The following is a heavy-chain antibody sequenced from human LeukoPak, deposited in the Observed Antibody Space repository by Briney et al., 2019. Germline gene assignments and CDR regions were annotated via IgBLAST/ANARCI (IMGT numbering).Heavy chain of an antibody. Sequence: SETLSLTCTVSGYSISSGYYWGWIRPPPGKGLEWIGSIYHSGSTYYNPSLKSRVTISVDTSKNQFSLKLSSVTAADTAVYYCARVRGGWYVAWFDPWGQGTLVTVSS. V-gene: IGHV4-38-2*02. CDR1: GYSISSGYY. CDR2: IYHSGST. CDR3: ARVRGGWYVAWFDP. J-gene: IGHJ5*02. D-gene: IGHD6-19*01.